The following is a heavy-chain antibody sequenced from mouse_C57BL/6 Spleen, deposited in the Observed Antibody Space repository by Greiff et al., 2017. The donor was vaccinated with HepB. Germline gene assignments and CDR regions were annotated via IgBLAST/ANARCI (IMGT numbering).Heavy chain of an antibody. J-gene: IGHJ1*03. Sequence: VQLQQSGAELVRPGPSVKMSCKASGYTFTNYWIGWAKQRPGHGLEWIGDIYPGGGYTNYNEKFKGKATLTADKSSSTAYMQFSSLTSEDSAIYYCARATTVVATRWYFDVWGTGTTVTVSS. CDR2: IYPGGGYT. CDR3: ARATTVVATRWYFDV. CDR1: GYTFTNYW. D-gene: IGHD1-1*01. V-gene: IGHV1-63*01.